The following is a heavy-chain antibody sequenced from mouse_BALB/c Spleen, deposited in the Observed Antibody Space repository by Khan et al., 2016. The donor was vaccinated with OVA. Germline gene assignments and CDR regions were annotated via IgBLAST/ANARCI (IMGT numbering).Heavy chain of an antibody. D-gene: IGHD1-1*01. CDR2: VNPNNGGT. J-gene: IGHJ3*01. CDR3: GRISLITVEGFAY. Sequence: VQLQQSGPDLVKPGASVKISCKASGYSFTGYYIHWVKQSHGKSLEWIGRVNPNNGGTSYNQKFKGKAILSVEKSSSTAYMDLRSLTSEDSAVYYCGRISLITVEGFAYWGQGTLVTVSA. V-gene: IGHV1-26*01. CDR1: GYSFTGYY.